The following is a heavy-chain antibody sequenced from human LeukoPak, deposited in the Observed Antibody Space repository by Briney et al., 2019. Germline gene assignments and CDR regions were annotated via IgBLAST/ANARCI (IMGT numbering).Heavy chain of an antibody. CDR1: GGSFSGYY. J-gene: IGHJ4*02. Sequence: PSETLSLTCAVYGGSFSGYYWSWIRQPPGKGLEWIGEINHSGSTNYNPSLKSRVTISVDTSKNQFSLKLSSVTAADTAVYYCARGPGGTGVRGIRFDYWGQGTLVTVSS. D-gene: IGHD4-23*01. CDR2: INHSGST. CDR3: ARGPGGTGVRGIRFDY. V-gene: IGHV4-34*01.